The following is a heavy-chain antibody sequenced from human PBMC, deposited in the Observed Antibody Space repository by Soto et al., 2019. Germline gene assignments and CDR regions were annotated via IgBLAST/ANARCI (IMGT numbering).Heavy chain of an antibody. CDR1: GGSFSGYY. V-gene: IGHV4-34*01. CDR2: INHSGST. CDR3: ARGRGRYYDSSGYWNWFDP. J-gene: IGHJ5*02. D-gene: IGHD3-22*01. Sequence: ETLSLTCAVYGGSFSGYYWSWIRQPPGKGLEWIGEINHSGSTNYNPSLKSRVTISVDTSKNQFSLKLSSVTAADTAVYYCARGRGRYYDSSGYWNWFDPWGQGTLVTVSS.